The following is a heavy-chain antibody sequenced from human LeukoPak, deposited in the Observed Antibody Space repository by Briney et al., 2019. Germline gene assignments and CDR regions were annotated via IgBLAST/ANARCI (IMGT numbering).Heavy chain of an antibody. V-gene: IGHV3-7*01. CDR2: IKQDGSEK. D-gene: IGHD3-10*01. J-gene: IGHJ4*02. CDR3: ARAYTGLLWFGERD. CDR1: GFTFSSYW. Sequence: GGSLRLSCAASGFTFSSYWMSWVRQAPGKGPEWVANIKQDGSEKYYVDSVKGRFTISRDNAKNSLYLQMNSLRAEDTAVYYCARAYTGLLWFGERDWGQGTLVTVSS.